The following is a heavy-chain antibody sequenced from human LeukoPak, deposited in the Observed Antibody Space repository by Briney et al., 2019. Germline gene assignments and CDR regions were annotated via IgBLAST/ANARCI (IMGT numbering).Heavy chain of an antibody. CDR1: GFTFSNSA. Sequence: GGSLRLSCAASGFTFSNSAMTWVRQAPGQGLEWVSTISTSGGSTYYADSVKGRFTISRDNSENTLYLQMSSLRAEDTAIYYCGRANRGWTIDYWGQGTLVTVSS. J-gene: IGHJ4*02. D-gene: IGHD1-14*01. CDR3: GRANRGWTIDY. V-gene: IGHV3-23*01. CDR2: ISTSGGST.